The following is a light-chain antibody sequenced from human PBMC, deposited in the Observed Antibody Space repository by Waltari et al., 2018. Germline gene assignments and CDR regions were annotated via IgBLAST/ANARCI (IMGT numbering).Light chain of an antibody. J-gene: IGLJ2*01. CDR1: SSNVGGNY. CDR2: ENK. CDR3: GTWDSSLSVVV. Sequence: QPVLTQPPSVSAAAGQKVTISCSGSSSNVGGNYVAWYQHLPRTAPRLLIYENKNRPSGIPDRLSGSKSGTSATLGITGLQTGDEADDYCGTWDSSLSVVVFGGGTKLTVL. V-gene: IGLV1-51*02.